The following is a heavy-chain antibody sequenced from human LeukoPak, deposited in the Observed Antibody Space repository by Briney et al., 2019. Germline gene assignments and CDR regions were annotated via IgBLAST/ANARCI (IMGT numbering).Heavy chain of an antibody. CDR1: GFTFSSYG. J-gene: IGHJ4*02. D-gene: IGHD2/OR15-2a*01. CDR3: AREGPRGNSQFDY. CDR2: IWYDGSNK. Sequence: GRSLRLSCAVSGFTFSSYGMHWVRQAPGKGLEWVALIWYDGSNKYYTDSVKGRLTISRDNSKNTLYLQMNSLRAEDTAIYYCAREGPRGNSQFDYWGQGTLVTVSS. V-gene: IGHV3-33*01.